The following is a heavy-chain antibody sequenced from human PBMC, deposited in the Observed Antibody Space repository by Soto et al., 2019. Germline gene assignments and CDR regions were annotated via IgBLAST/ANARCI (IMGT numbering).Heavy chain of an antibody. Sequence: SVKVSCKASGGTFSSYAISWVRQAPGQGLEWMGGIIPIFGTANYAQKFQGRVTITADESTSTAYMELSSLRSEDTAVYYCARGGRTTVVMARDFDIWGQGTMVTVSS. J-gene: IGHJ3*02. CDR3: ARGGRTTVVMARDFDI. D-gene: IGHD4-17*01. CDR2: IIPIFGTA. V-gene: IGHV1-69*13. CDR1: GGTFSSYA.